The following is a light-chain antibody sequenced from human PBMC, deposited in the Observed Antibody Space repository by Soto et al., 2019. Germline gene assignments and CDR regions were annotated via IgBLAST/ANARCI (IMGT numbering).Light chain of an antibody. CDR2: DAS. CDR1: QSVSSY. CDR3: QQRSNWQFT. J-gene: IGKJ3*01. Sequence: EIVLTQSPATLSLSPGERATLSCSASQSVSSYLAWYQQKPGQAPRLLIYDASNRATGIPARFNGSGSGTDFTLTLSSLEPEDFAVYYCQQRSNWQFTFGPGTKVDIK. V-gene: IGKV3-11*01.